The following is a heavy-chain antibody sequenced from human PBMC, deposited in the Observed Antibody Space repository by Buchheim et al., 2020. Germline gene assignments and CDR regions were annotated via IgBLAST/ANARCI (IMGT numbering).Heavy chain of an antibody. CDR1: GGTFSSYA. J-gene: IGHJ6*02. V-gene: IGHV1-69*12. D-gene: IGHD3-3*01. Sequence: QVQLVQSGAEVKKPGSSVKVSCKASGGTFSSYAISWVRQAPGQGLEWMGGIIPIFGTANYAQKFQGRVTITADESTSTAYMELSSLRSEGTAVYYCAGGTIFGVVTDLHYSYAIDVWGRGTT. CDR2: IIPIFGTA. CDR3: AGGTIFGVVTDLHYSYAIDV.